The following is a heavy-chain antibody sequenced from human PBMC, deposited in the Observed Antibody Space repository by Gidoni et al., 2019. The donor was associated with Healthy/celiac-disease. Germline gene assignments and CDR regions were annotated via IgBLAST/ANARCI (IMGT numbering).Heavy chain of an antibody. CDR1: GGSISSGGYS. CDR2: IYYSGST. D-gene: IGHD3-16*02. J-gene: IGHJ4*02. Sequence: QVQLQESGPGLVKPSQTLSLTCTVSGGSISSGGYSWSWIRQHPGKGLEWIGYIYYSGSTYYNPSLKSRVTISVDTSKNQFSLKLSSVTAADTAVYYCARAPALYDYVWGSYRSAFDYWGQGTLVTVSS. CDR3: ARAPALYDYVWGSYRSAFDY. V-gene: IGHV4-31*03.